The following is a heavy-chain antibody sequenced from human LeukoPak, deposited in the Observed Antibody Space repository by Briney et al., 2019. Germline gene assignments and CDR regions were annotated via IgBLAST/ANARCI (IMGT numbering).Heavy chain of an antibody. V-gene: IGHV1-46*01. CDR1: GYTFTRYY. CDR3: ARGILLSDVGAPHGSFDY. CDR2: INPSGGST. D-gene: IGHD1-26*01. J-gene: IGHJ4*02. Sequence: ASVRVSCKASGYTFTRYYMHWVRQAPGQGLEWMGIINPSGGSTSYAQKFQGRVTMTRDTSTSTVYMELSSLRSEDTAVYYCARGILLSDVGAPHGSFDYWGQGTLVTVSS.